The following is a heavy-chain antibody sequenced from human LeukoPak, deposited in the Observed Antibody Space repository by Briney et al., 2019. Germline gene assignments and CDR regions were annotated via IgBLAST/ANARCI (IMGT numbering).Heavy chain of an antibody. J-gene: IGHJ4*02. Sequence: SETLSLTCAVYVGSFRGYYGSCIREPPGKGLEWIGEINHSESTNYNPSLKSRVTIPVGTCKNQFSLKLSSVTAADTGVYYCARRGELGYCSGGSCSGYWGQGTLVTVYS. D-gene: IGHD2-15*01. V-gene: IGHV4-34*01. CDR1: VGSFRGYY. CDR3: ARRGELGYCSGGSCSGY. CDR2: INHSEST.